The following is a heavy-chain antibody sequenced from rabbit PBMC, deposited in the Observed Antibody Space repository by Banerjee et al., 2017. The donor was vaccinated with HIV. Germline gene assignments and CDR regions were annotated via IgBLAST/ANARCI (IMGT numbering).Heavy chain of an antibody. CDR1: GFSFSSGYY. V-gene: IGHV1S40*01. Sequence: QSLEESGGDLVKPGASLTLTCTASGFSFSSGYYMCWVRQAPGKGLEWIACIYAGSSGSTYYASWVNGRFTISLDNAQNTVFLQMTSLTIADTATYFCARGGSSSGWAFNLWGQGTLVTVS. D-gene: IGHD4-1*01. CDR3: ARGGSSSGWAFNL. CDR2: IYAGSSGST. J-gene: IGHJ4*01.